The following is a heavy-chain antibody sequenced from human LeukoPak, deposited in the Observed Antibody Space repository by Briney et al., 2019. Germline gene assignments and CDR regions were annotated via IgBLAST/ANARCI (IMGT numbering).Heavy chain of an antibody. CDR1: GFTFGDYA. V-gene: IGHV3-49*04. CDR2: IRSKAYGGTT. J-gene: IGHJ4*02. D-gene: IGHD3-10*01. Sequence: GGSLRLSCTASGFTFGDYAMSWVRQAPGKGLEWVGFIRSKAYGGTTEYAASVKGRFTISRDDSKSIAYLQMNSLKTEDTAVYYCTVLLWFGELFWGQGTLVTVSS. CDR3: TVLLWFGELF.